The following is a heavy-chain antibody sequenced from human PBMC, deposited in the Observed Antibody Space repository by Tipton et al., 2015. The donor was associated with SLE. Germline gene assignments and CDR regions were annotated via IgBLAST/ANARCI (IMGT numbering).Heavy chain of an antibody. CDR1: GYSISSGYY. CDR2: IYHSGST. V-gene: IGHV4-38-2*02. CDR3: ARDRGSSSWYLNRNYFDY. D-gene: IGHD6-13*01. J-gene: IGHJ4*02. Sequence: LRLSCAVSGYSISSGYYWGWIRQPPGKGLEWIGSIYHSGSTYYNPSLKSRVTISVDTSKNQFSLKPSSVTAADTAVYYCARDRGSSSWYLNRNYFDYWGQGTLVTVSS.